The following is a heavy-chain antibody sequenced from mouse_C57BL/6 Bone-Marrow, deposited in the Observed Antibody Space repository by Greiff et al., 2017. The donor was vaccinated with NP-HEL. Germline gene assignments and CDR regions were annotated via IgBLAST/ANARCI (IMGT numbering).Heavy chain of an antibody. CDR3: TRETVTPFAY. D-gene: IGHD2-3*01. V-gene: IGHV5-9-1*02. CDR1: GFTFSSYA. Sequence: DVQLVESGEGLVKPGGSLKLSCAASGFTFSSYAMSWVRQTPEKRLEWVAYISSGGDYIYYADTVKGRFTISRDNARNTLYLQMSSLKSEDTAMYYCTRETVTPFAYWGQGTLVTVSA. CDR2: ISSGGDYI. J-gene: IGHJ3*01.